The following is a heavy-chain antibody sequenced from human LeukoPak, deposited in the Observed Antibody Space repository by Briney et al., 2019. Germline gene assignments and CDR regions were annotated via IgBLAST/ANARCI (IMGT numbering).Heavy chain of an antibody. CDR1: GFTFSRYS. J-gene: IGHJ4*02. CDR2: ISSSSSYI. D-gene: IGHD4-17*01. Sequence: GGSLILSCAASGFTFSRYSMNWVRQAPGRGLEWVSSISSSSSYIYYADSLKGLFTISRDNAKNSLYLQMNSLRAEDTAVYYCAKSYGDYLGYFDSWGQGTLVTVSS. V-gene: IGHV3-21*04. CDR3: AKSYGDYLGYFDS.